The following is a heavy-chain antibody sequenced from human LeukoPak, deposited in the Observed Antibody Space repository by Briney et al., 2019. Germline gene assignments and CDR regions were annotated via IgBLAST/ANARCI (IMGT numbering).Heavy chain of an antibody. CDR3: ARGKTNIAARPDAYFDY. D-gene: IGHD6-6*01. CDR2: ISAYNGNT. V-gene: IGHV1-18*01. J-gene: IGHJ4*02. Sequence: GASVKVSCKASGYTFTSYGISWVRQAPGQGLEWMGWISAYNGNTNYAQKLQGRVTMTTDTSTSTAYMELRSLRSDDTAVYYCARGKTNIAARPDAYFDYWGQGTLVTVSS. CDR1: GYTFTSYG.